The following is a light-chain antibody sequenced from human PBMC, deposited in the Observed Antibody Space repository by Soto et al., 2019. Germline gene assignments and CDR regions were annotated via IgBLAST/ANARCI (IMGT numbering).Light chain of an antibody. CDR3: SSYTSSSPWV. J-gene: IGLJ3*02. CDR1: STDFGGYNY. V-gene: IGLV2-14*01. Sequence: QSVLTQPASGSGSPGQSITISCTGTSTDFGGYNYVSWYQQHPGKTPQLMISDVSNRPSGVSNRFSGSKSGNTASLTISRLQAEDEADYYCSSYTSSSPWVFGGGTKLTVL. CDR2: DVS.